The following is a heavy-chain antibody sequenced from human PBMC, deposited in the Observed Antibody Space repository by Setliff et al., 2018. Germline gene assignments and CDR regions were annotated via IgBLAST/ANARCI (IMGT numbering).Heavy chain of an antibody. V-gene: IGHV1-69*05. CDR2: IIPIFGTA. J-gene: IGHJ3*02. Sequence: VSCKASGYTFASYYMHWVRQAPGQGLEWMGGIIPIFGTANYAQKFQGRVTITTDESTSTAYMELSSLRSEDTAVYYCAAAELGYSSYDAFDIWGQGTMVTVSS. CDR1: GYTFASYY. CDR3: AAAELGYSSYDAFDI. D-gene: IGHD3-22*01.